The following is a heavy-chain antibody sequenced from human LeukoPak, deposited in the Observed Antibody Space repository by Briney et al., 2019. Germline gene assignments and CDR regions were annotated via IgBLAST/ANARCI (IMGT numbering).Heavy chain of an antibody. V-gene: IGHV4-34*01. CDR2: INHSGST. D-gene: IGHD6-19*01. CDR1: GGSFSGYY. J-gene: IGHJ5*02. CDR3: ARARYSSGWYDWFDP. Sequence: PSETLSLTCAVSGGSFSGYYWSWIRQPPGKGLEWIGEINHSGSTNYNPSLTSRVTISVDTSKNQFSLKLSSVTAADTAVYYCARARYSSGWYDWFDPWGQGTLVTVSS.